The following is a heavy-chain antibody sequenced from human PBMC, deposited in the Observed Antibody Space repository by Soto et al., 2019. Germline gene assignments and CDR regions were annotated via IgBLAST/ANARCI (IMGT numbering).Heavy chain of an antibody. CDR1: GFTFDDYA. V-gene: IGHV3-9*01. J-gene: IGHJ4*02. CDR3: AKDKLYYYGSGPFDY. Sequence: GGSLRLSCAASGFTFDDYAMHWVRQAPGKGLEWVSGISWNSGSIGYADSVKGRFTISRDNAKNSLYLQMNSLRAEDTALYYCAKDKLYYYGSGPFDYWGQGTLVTVSS. D-gene: IGHD3-10*01. CDR2: ISWNSGSI.